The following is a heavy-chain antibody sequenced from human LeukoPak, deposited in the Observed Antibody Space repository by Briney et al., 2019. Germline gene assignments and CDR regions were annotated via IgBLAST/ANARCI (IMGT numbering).Heavy chain of an antibody. CDR2: ISHDGNNK. CDR1: GITFSTYG. V-gene: IGHV3-30*03. J-gene: IGHJ6*02. CDR3: ARVLLPLYGMDV. D-gene: IGHD3-22*01. Sequence: GGSLRLSCAASGITFSTYGMYWVRQAPGKGLEWVAVISHDGNNKYYADSVKGRFTISRDNSKNTLYLQMNSLRAEDTAVYYCARVLLPLYGMDVWGQGTTVTVSS.